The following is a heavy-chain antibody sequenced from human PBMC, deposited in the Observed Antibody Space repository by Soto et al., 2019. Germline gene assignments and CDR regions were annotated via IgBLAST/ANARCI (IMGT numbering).Heavy chain of an antibody. D-gene: IGHD1-26*01. CDR1: GFTFSSYS. V-gene: IGHV3-48*02. Sequence: EVQLVDSGGGLVQRGVSLRLSCAASGFTFSSYSMNWVRQAPGKGLQWVSYISSSSTIYYADSVKGRFTISRDNAKNSLYLQMNSLRDEATGVYYCARGVSGSSFETAYWGQGTLVTVSS. J-gene: IGHJ4*02. CDR3: ARGVSGSSFETAY. CDR2: ISSSSTI.